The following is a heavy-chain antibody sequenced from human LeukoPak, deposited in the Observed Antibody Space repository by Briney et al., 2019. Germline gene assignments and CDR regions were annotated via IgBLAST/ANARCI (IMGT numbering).Heavy chain of an antibody. CDR3: ARGKGSKYCSGGSCSHFDY. CDR1: GGSISSSSYY. J-gene: IGHJ4*02. CDR2: IYYSGST. D-gene: IGHD2-15*01. Sequence: SETLSLTCTVSGGSISSSSYYWGWIRQPPGKGLEWIGSIYYSGSTYYNPSLKSRVTISVDTSKNQFSLKLSSVTAADTAVYYCARGKGSKYCSGGSCSHFDYWGQGTLVTVSS. V-gene: IGHV4-39*07.